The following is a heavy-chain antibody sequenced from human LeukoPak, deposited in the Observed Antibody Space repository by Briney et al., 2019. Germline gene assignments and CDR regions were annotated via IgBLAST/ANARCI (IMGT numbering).Heavy chain of an antibody. D-gene: IGHD3-22*01. V-gene: IGHV3-20*04. CDR1: GFTFDDYG. Sequence: GGSVRLSCAASGFTFDDYGMSWVRQAPGKGLEWVSGINWNGGSTGYADSVKGRFTISRDNAKNSLYLQMNSLRAEDTALYYCARTYYYDSSGTHFDYWGQGTLVTVSS. CDR2: INWNGGST. J-gene: IGHJ4*02. CDR3: ARTYYYDSSGTHFDY.